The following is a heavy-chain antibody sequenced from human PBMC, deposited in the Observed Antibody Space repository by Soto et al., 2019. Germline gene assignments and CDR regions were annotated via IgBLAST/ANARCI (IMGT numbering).Heavy chain of an antibody. CDR1: GFTFSSYG. CDR2: IKQDGSEK. Sequence: PGGSLRLSCAASGFTFSSYGMHWVRQAPGKGLEWVANIKQDGSEKYYVDSVKGRFTISRDNAKNSLYLQMNSLRAEDTAVYYCARDQDSSGWYNTFDYWGQGTLVTVSS. V-gene: IGHV3-7*01. D-gene: IGHD6-19*01. J-gene: IGHJ4*02. CDR3: ARDQDSSGWYNTFDY.